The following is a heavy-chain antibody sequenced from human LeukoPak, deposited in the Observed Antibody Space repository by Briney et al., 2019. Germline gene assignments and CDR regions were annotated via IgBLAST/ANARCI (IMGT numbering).Heavy chain of an antibody. CDR3: ARSTYYYDSSGYYFDY. Sequence: GGSLRLSCAASGFTFSDYEMNWVRQAPGKGLEWVSYISSSGSTIYYADSVKGRFTISRDNAKNSLYLQMNSLRAEDTAVYYCARSTYYYDSSGYYFDYWGQGTLVTVSS. V-gene: IGHV3-48*03. CDR1: GFTFSDYE. CDR2: ISSSGSTI. J-gene: IGHJ4*02. D-gene: IGHD3-22*01.